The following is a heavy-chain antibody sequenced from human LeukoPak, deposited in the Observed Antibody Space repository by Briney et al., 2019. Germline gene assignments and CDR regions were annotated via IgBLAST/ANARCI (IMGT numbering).Heavy chain of an antibody. CDR1: GFTFSSYA. D-gene: IGHD3-16*02. V-gene: IGHV3-23*01. J-gene: IGHJ4*02. CDR2: ISGSGGST. Sequence: PGGSLRLSCAASGFTFSSYAMSWVRQAPGKGLEWVSAISGSGGSTYYADSVKGRFTISRDNSKNTLYLQMNSLRAEDTAVYYCAKGSHPGCDYVWGSYRSPNFDYWGQGTLVTVSS. CDR3: AKGSHPGCDYVWGSYRSPNFDY.